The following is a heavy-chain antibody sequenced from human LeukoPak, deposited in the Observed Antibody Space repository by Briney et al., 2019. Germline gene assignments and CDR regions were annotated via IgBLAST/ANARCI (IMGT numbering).Heavy chain of an antibody. J-gene: IGHJ5*02. V-gene: IGHV1-2*02. Sequence: GASVKVSCKASGYTFTSYGISWVRQAPGQGLEWMGWINPNSGGTNYAQKFRGRVTMTRDTSISTAYMELSRLRSDDTAVYYCARDEGYGFWSGYYSPQFDPWGQGTLVTVSS. CDR1: GYTFTSYG. D-gene: IGHD3-3*01. CDR2: INPNSGGT. CDR3: ARDEGYGFWSGYYSPQFDP.